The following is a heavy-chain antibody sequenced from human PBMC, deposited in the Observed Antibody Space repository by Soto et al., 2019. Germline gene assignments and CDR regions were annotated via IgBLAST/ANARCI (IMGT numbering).Heavy chain of an antibody. Sequence: LSETLSLTCTVSGGSISSYYWSWIRQPPGKGLEWIGYIYYSGSTNYNPSLKSRVTISVDTSKNQFSLKLSSVTAADTAVYYCARGNSGEMATKINPSYNWFDPWGQGTLVTVSS. J-gene: IGHJ5*02. CDR1: GGSISSYY. V-gene: IGHV4-59*08. D-gene: IGHD5-12*01. CDR2: IYYSGST. CDR3: ARGNSGEMATKINPSYNWFDP.